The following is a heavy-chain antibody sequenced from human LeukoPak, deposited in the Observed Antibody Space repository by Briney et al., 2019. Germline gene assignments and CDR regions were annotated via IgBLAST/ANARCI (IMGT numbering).Heavy chain of an antibody. Sequence: GGSLRLSCAASGFTFSSYWMSWVRQAPGKGLEWVADIKQDGSEKHYVDSVKGRFTISRDNAKNSLDLQMNSLRAEDTAVYYCARDRRYCGGDCYSDYWGQGTLVTVSS. V-gene: IGHV3-7*01. D-gene: IGHD2-21*02. CDR3: ARDRRYCGGDCYSDY. J-gene: IGHJ4*02. CDR1: GFTFSSYW. CDR2: IKQDGSEK.